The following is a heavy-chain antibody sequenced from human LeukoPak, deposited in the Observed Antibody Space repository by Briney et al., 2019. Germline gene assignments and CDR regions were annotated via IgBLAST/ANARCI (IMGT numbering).Heavy chain of an antibody. CDR2: IYYSGST. V-gene: IGHV4-59*08. CDR3: ARTTIAVAMDY. D-gene: IGHD6-19*01. Sequence: SETLSLTCTVSGGSISSYYWSWSRQPPGKGLEWIGNIYYSGSTNYNPSLESRVTISVDASKNQFSLKLSSVTAADTAVYYCARTTIAVAMDYWGQGTLVTVSS. J-gene: IGHJ4*01. CDR1: GGSISSYY.